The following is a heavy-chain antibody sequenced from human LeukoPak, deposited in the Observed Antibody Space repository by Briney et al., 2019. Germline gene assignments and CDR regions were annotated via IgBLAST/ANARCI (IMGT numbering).Heavy chain of an antibody. CDR1: GGSFSGYY. D-gene: IGHD3-22*01. CDR2: INHSGST. J-gene: IGHJ4*02. CDR3: ARLMIVVVITTD. Sequence: SETLSLTCAVYGGSFSGYYWSWIRQPPGKGLEWIGEINHSGSTYYNPSLKSRVTISVDTSKNQFSLKLSSVTAADTAVYYCARLMIVVVITTDWGQGTLVTVSS. V-gene: IGHV4-34*01.